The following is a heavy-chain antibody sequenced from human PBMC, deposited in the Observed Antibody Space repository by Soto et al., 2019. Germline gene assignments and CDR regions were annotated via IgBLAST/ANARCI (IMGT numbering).Heavy chain of an antibody. J-gene: IGHJ6*02. CDR1: GFSVTTNY. CDR2: TFTGGST. Sequence: EVQLVETGGGLIQPGGSLRLSCLASGFSVTTNYIIWVRQPPGKGLEWVSTTFTGGSTHYADSVKGRFSISRDNSKNTVYLQMNNLRVEDTAVYYCAKKPPSSTQGWAFGMDVWGQGTTVSVSS. V-gene: IGHV3-53*02. CDR3: AKKPPSSTQGWAFGMDV. D-gene: IGHD1-26*01.